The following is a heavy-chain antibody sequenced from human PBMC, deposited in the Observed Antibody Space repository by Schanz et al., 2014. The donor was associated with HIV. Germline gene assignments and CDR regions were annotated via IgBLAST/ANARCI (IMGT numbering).Heavy chain of an antibody. J-gene: IGHJ6*02. CDR1: GFTFSSYA. V-gene: IGHV3-23*04. Sequence: EVQLVESGGGLVKPGGSLRLSCAASGFTFSSYAMSWVRQAPGKGLEWVSTISGSGGSTYYADSVKGRFTISRDNSKSTLFLQMNSLRAEDTAVYYCAKVPVAHYYYGMDVWGQGTTVTVSS. CDR2: ISGSGGST. CDR3: AKVPVAHYYYGMDV.